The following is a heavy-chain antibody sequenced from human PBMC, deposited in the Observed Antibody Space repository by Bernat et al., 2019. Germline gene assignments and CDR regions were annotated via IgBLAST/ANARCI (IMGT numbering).Heavy chain of an antibody. CDR2: ISSSSSYI. CDR1: GFTFSSYS. CDR3: AGRGVDWYFDL. J-gene: IGHJ2*01. D-gene: IGHD6-25*01. Sequence: EVQLVESGGGLVKPGGSLRLSCVASGFTFSSYSMNWVRQAPGKGLEWVSSISSSSSYIYYADSVKGRFTISRDNAKNSLYLQMNSLRAEDTAVYYCAGRGVDWYFDLWGRGTLVTVSS. V-gene: IGHV3-21*01.